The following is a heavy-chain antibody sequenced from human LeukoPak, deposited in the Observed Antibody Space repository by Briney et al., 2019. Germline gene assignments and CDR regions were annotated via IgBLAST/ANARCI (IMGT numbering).Heavy chain of an antibody. CDR2: LTRGGETT. CDR1: ALNFNMFA. Sequence: LTLFCSRTALNFNMFAIGWVRQAPREGRGWVSGLTRGGETTNYVGSVNGRFTISRDGSKKMVLLKMNSLKSEDTALDFGAKEQRIRHCSDGVCMEGYYFDHWGQGTPVTVSS. J-gene: IGHJ4*02. CDR3: AKEQRIRHCSDGVCMEGYYFDH. D-gene: IGHD2-8*01. V-gene: IGHV3-23*01.